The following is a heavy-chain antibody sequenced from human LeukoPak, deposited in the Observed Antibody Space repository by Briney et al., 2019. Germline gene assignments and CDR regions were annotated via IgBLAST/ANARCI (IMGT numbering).Heavy chain of an antibody. Sequence: PGGSLRLSCAASGFTFSSYAMHWVRQAPGKGLEWVAVISYDGSNKYYADSVKGRFTISRDNSKNTLYLQMNSMRAEDTAVYYCARDLPRTNNYFDHWGQGTLVTVSS. CDR2: ISYDGSNK. CDR3: ARDLPRTNNYFDH. CDR1: GFTFSSYA. J-gene: IGHJ4*02. D-gene: IGHD1-7*01. V-gene: IGHV3-30*01.